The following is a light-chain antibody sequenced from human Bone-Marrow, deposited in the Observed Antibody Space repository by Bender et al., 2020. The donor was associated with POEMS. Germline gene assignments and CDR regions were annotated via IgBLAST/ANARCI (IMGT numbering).Light chain of an antibody. J-gene: IGLJ2*01. CDR1: NTDDGNYNL. CDR3: CSYAGSSTWV. Sequence: QSALTQPASLSGSPGQSMTISCSGTNTDDGNYNLVSWYQQQPGKTPQLIIYEVTKRPSGVSSRFSGSKSGDTASLTISGLQPEDEADYHCCSYAGSSTWVFGGGTKLTVL. V-gene: IGLV2-23*02. CDR2: EVT.